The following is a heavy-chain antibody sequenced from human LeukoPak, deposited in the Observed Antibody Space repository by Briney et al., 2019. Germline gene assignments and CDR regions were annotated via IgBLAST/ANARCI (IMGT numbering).Heavy chain of an antibody. CDR2: IYYSGYT. Sequence: SETLSLTCTVSGGSISSSTYYWGWIRQLPGKGLEWIGSIYYSGYTYHNPSLESRVTMSVDTSKNQFSLKLTSVTATDTAVYYCATSGPGYYYGMDVWGQGTTVTVSS. D-gene: IGHD2-15*01. CDR1: GGSISSSTYY. CDR3: ATSGPGYYYGMDV. V-gene: IGHV4-39*01. J-gene: IGHJ6*02.